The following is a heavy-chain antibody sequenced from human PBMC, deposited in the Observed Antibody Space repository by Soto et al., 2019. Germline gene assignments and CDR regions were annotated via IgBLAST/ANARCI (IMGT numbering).Heavy chain of an antibody. Sequence: QVQLVESGGGVVQPGRSLRLSCAASGFAFSSYGMYWVRQAPGKGLEWVAVVWSDGGKTYYGDAVKGRFTISRDNSNNTLYMQMSSLSAEDTAVYYCARGGGWSVYVTPYYMDVWCKGTTVTVAS. D-gene: IGHD3-3*01. V-gene: IGHV3-33*01. J-gene: IGHJ6*03. CDR1: GFAFSSYG. CDR2: VWSDGGKT. CDR3: ARGGGWSVYVTPYYMDV.